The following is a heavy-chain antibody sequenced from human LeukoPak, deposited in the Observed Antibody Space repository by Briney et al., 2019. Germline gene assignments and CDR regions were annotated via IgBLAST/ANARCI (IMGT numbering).Heavy chain of an antibody. CDR2: IYYTGNT. CDR1: GGSISNYY. Sequence: PSETLSLTCTVSGGSISNYYWCWIRQSPRKGRGWIGYIYYTGNTNYNPSLESRVIISVDTSKNQFSLKLSSVTAADTAVYYCARSPLWKWLLVRNWFDPWGQGTLVTVSS. V-gene: IGHV4-59*08. J-gene: IGHJ5*02. CDR3: ARSPLWKWLLVRNWFDP. D-gene: IGHD3-22*01.